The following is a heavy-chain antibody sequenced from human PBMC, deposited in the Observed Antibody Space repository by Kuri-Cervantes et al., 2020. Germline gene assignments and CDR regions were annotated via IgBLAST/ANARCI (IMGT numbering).Heavy chain of an antibody. Sequence: GESLKISCAASGFTFSSYALHWVRQAPGKGPEWVSYISTDSTTTHYAESVKGRFTISRDNAKNSVYLQINSLRDEDTAVYYCARRDSTSGGGIWGQGTLVTVSS. CDR2: ISTDSTTT. J-gene: IGHJ4*02. CDR1: GFTFSSYA. V-gene: IGHV3-48*02. D-gene: IGHD2-2*01. CDR3: ARRDSTSGGGI.